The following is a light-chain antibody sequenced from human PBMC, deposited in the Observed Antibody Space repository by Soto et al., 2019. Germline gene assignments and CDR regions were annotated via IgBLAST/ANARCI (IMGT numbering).Light chain of an antibody. J-gene: IGKJ1*01. CDR3: QQTNTAPWT. CDR2: TAS. V-gene: IGKV1-39*01. Sequence: DIQMTQSPSSLSASVGDRVTISCRASERISDYLAWYQQKPGKAPKLLINTASSLRSGVPSRFSGSGSGTAFTLTIDSLQPEDFATYFCQQTNTAPWTFGKGTKVEIK. CDR1: ERISDY.